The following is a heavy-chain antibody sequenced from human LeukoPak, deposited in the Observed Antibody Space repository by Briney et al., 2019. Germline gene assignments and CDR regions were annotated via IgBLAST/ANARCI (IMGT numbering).Heavy chain of an antibody. Sequence: SVTVSCTASGGTFSSYAISWVRQAPGQGLEWMGGIIPIFGTANYAQKFQGRVTITADESTSTAYMELSSLRSEDTAVYYCARDDPHGNWFDPWGQGTLVTVSS. CDR2: IIPIFGTA. J-gene: IGHJ5*02. CDR1: GGTFSSYA. V-gene: IGHV1-69*13. CDR3: ARDDPHGNWFDP.